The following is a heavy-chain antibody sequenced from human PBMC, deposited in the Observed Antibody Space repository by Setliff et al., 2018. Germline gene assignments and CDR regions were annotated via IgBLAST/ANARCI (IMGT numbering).Heavy chain of an antibody. CDR3: ARGGGSSSWYDAFDI. CDR2: INPNSGGT. Sequence: GASVKVSCKASGYTFTGYYMHWVRQAPGQGLEWMGWINPNSGGTXYXQKFQGRVTMTRDTSISTAYMELSRLRSDDTAVYYCARGGGSSSWYDAFDIWGQGTMVTV. CDR1: GYTFTGYY. J-gene: IGHJ3*02. V-gene: IGHV1-2*02. D-gene: IGHD6-13*01.